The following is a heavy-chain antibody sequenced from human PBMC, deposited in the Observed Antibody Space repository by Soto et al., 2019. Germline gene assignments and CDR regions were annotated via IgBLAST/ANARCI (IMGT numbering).Heavy chain of an antibody. Sequence: PSETLSLTCAVYGGSFSCYYWSWIRQPPGKGLEWIGEINHSGSTNYNPSLKSRVTISVDTSKNQFSLKLSSVTAADTAVYYCARGKLSDYVWGSYRYHFDYWGQGTVVNV. CDR3: ARGKLSDYVWGSYRYHFDY. V-gene: IGHV4-34*01. J-gene: IGHJ4*02. D-gene: IGHD3-16*02. CDR2: INHSGST. CDR1: GGSFSCYY.